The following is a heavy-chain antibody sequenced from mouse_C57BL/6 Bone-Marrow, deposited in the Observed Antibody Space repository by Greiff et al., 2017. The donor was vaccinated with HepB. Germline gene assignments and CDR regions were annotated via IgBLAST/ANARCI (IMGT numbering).Heavy chain of an antibody. J-gene: IGHJ2*01. CDR1: GYAFSSSW. CDR3: APIYYDYDAY. CDR2: IYPGEGDS. D-gene: IGHD2-4*01. V-gene: IGHV1-82*01. Sequence: QVQLQQSGPELVKPGASVKISCKVSGYAFSSSWMNWVKLRPGKGLGWIGRIYPGEGDSNYNGKFMGKATLTADKSSSTAYMQLSSLTSEDSAVYFCAPIYYDYDAYWGQGTTLTVSS.